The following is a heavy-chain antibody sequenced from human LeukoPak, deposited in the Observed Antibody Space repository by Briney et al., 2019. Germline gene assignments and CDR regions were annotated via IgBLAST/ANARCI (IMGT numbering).Heavy chain of an antibody. J-gene: IGHJ4*02. CDR3: ATYPPYFDY. CDR2: ISSNRGST. D-gene: IGHD2-2*01. Sequence: GGSLRLSCAASGFTFSSYAMRWVRQAPGKGLEYVSAISSNRGSTYYADSVKGRFTISRDNSKNTLYLQMGSLRAEDMAVYYCATYPPYFDYWGQGTLVTVSS. CDR1: GFTFSSYA. V-gene: IGHV3-64*02.